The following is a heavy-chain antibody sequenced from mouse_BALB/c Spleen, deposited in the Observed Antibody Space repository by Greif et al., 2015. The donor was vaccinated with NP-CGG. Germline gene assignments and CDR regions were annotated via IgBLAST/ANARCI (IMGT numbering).Heavy chain of an antibody. CDR2: ISSGGST. CDR3: ARGGIYYDYDGYYFDY. Sequence: DVKLVESGGGLVKPGGSLKLSCAASGFTFSSYAMSWVRQTPEKRLEWVASISSGGSTYYPDSVKGRFTISRDNARNILYLQMSSLRSEDTAMYHCARGGIYYDYDGYYFDYWGQGTTLTVSS. J-gene: IGHJ2*01. D-gene: IGHD2-4*01. V-gene: IGHV5-6-5*01. CDR1: GFTFSSYA.